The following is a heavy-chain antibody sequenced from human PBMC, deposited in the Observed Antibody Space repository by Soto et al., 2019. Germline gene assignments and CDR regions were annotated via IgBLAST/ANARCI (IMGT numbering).Heavy chain of an antibody. CDR1: GFSLSTDGVN. Sequence: QITLKESGPTLVKPTQTLTLTCTFSGFSLSTDGVNVGWIRQPPGKALEWLALIYWDDDKRYSPSLQTRLTITKDTSNGQVVLTVTNVDPVDTATSFFAHSQYSCCCAVDYWGQGTLVTVSS. CDR2: IYWDDDK. J-gene: IGHJ4*02. V-gene: IGHV2-5*02. D-gene: IGHD2-15*01. CDR3: AHSQYSCCCAVDY.